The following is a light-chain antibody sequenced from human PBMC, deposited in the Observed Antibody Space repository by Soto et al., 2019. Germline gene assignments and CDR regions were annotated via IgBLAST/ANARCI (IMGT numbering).Light chain of an antibody. V-gene: IGKV1-8*01. J-gene: IGKJ1*01. CDR2: AAS. CDR1: QDISNS. CDR3: QQYSSYPWT. Sequence: AIRMTQSPSSLSASTRDRVTITCRASQDISNSLVWYQQKPGKAPKVLIHAASTLQSGVSSRFSGSGSGTDFTLTISRLQSEDFATYYCQQYSSYPWTFGQGTKV.